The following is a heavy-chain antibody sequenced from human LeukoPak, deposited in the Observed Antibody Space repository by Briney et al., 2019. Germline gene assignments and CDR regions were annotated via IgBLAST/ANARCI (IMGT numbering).Heavy chain of an antibody. CDR3: RKGGPNPPLDY. J-gene: IGHJ4*02. CDR1: GFTFSNSA. V-gene: IGHV3-23*01. D-gene: IGHD3-16*01. CDR2: TSAGASTT. Sequence: GGSLRLSCAASGFTFSNSAMTWVRQAPGQGPEWVSATSAGASTTIYTDSVKDRFTVSRDNSKNTLYLQMNSLRTEDTAVDYCRKGGPNPPLDYWGREPLVTVSS.